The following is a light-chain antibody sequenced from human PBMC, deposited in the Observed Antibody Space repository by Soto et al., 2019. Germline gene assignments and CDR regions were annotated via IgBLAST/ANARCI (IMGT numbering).Light chain of an antibody. V-gene: IGKV2-28*01. Sequence: DIVMTQSPLSLPVTPGEPASISCRSSQSLLHSNGYNYLDWYLQKPGQSPQLLISLGSNRASGVPARFSGSGSATEFTLNIARVEAEDFGVYYCMQALQSPYTFGQGTKLEIK. CDR3: MQALQSPYT. CDR1: QSLLHSNGYNY. CDR2: LGS. J-gene: IGKJ2*01.